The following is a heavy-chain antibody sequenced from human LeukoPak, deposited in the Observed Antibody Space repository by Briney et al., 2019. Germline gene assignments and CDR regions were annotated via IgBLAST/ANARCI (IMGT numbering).Heavy chain of an antibody. CDR2: IDPSDSYT. J-gene: IGHJ5*02. D-gene: IGHD2-15*01. CDR3: ARQYCSGGSCYPNWFDG. V-gene: IGHV5-10-1*01. Sequence: GESLKISCKGSGYSFTSYWISWVRQMPGKGLEWMGRIDPSDSYTNYSPSFQGHVTISADKSISTAYLQWSSLKASDTAMYYCARQYCSGGSCYPNWFDGWGQGTPVTVSS. CDR1: GYSFTSYW.